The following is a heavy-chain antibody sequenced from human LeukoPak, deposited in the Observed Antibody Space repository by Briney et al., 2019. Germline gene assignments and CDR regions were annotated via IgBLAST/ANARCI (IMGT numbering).Heavy chain of an antibody. CDR3: TRRYNYDSSGYYYVRDAFDI. Sequence: GGSLRLSCAASGFTFSSYSMNWVRQAPGKGLEWVSSISSSSSYIYYADSVKGRFTISRDNAKNSLYLQMNSLKTEDTAVYYCTRRYNYDSSGYYYVRDAFDIWGQGTMVTVSS. CDR2: ISSSSSYI. V-gene: IGHV3-21*03. D-gene: IGHD3-22*01. CDR1: GFTFSSYS. J-gene: IGHJ3*02.